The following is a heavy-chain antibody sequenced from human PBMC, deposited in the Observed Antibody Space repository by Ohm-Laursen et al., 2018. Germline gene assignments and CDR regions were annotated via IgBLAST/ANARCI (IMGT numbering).Heavy chain of an antibody. D-gene: IGHD6-19*01. J-gene: IGHJ6*02. CDR1: GFTFDDYA. Sequence: SLRLSCAASGFTFDDYAMHWVRQAPGQGLEWVSGISWNSGTIAYADSVKGRFTISRDNAKNSLYLQMNSLRAEDTALYYCAKQWLLNYYGMDVWGQGTTVTVSS. V-gene: IGHV3-9*01. CDR3: AKQWLLNYYGMDV. CDR2: ISWNSGTI.